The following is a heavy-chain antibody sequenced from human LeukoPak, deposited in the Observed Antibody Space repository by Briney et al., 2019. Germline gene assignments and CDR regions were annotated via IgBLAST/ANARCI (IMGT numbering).Heavy chain of an antibody. J-gene: IGHJ4*02. Sequence: PSETLSLTCTVSGGSISSYYWSWIRQPAGKGLEWIGRIYTSGSTNYNPSLKSRVTMSVDTSKNQFSLKMSSVTAADTATYYCARLKGGRRMTIFGVAQRVLDFWGPGRLVTVSS. CDR1: GGSISSYY. V-gene: IGHV4-4*07. CDR3: ARLKGGRRMTIFGVAQRVLDF. CDR2: IYTSGST. D-gene: IGHD3-3*01.